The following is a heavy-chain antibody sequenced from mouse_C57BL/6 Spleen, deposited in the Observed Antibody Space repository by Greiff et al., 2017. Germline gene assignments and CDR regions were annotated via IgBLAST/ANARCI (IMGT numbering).Heavy chain of an antibody. CDR1: GFTFSSYA. CDR2: ISDGGSYT. D-gene: IGHD1-1*01. V-gene: IGHV5-4*01. Sequence: VPRVESGGGLVKPGGSLKLSCAASGFTFSSYALSWVRQTPEKRLEWVATISDGGSYTYYPDNVKGRFTISRDNAKNNLYLQMSHLKSEDTAMYYCARDPYYGSRGAMDYWGQGTSVTVSS. J-gene: IGHJ4*01. CDR3: ARDPYYGSRGAMDY.